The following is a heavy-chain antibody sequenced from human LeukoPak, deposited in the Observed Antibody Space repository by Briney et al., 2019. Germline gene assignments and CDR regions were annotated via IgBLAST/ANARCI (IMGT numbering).Heavy chain of an antibody. D-gene: IGHD3-22*01. Sequence: SETLSLTCTVSGGSISSYYWSWIRQPPGKGLEWIGYIYDSGSTNYNPSPKSRVTISVDTSKNQFSLKLSSVTAADTAVYYCACLTTADAFDIWGQGTMVTVSS. CDR3: ACLTTADAFDI. J-gene: IGHJ3*02. CDR1: GGSISSYY. V-gene: IGHV4-59*01. CDR2: IYDSGST.